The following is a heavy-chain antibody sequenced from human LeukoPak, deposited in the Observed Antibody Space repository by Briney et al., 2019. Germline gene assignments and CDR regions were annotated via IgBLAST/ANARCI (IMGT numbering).Heavy chain of an antibody. Sequence: ASVKVSCKASGYTFTSYYMHWVRQAPGQGLEWMGIINPSGGSTSYAQKFQGRVTMTRDTSTSTVYMELSSLRSEDTAVYYCARDFWGDYIVVVVAAIAYWGQGTLVTVSS. CDR2: INPSGGST. J-gene: IGHJ4*02. CDR3: ARDFWGDYIVVVVAAIAY. CDR1: GYTFTSYY. D-gene: IGHD2-15*01. V-gene: IGHV1-46*01.